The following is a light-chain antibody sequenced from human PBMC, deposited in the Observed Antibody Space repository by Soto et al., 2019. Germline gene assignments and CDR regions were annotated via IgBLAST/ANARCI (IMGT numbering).Light chain of an antibody. V-gene: IGLV4-69*01. J-gene: IGLJ1*01. CDR3: QTWGTGIRV. CDR1: SGHSNYA. CDR2: VNSDGSH. Sequence: QPVLTQSPSASASLGASVKPTCTLSSGHSNYAIAWHQQQPEKGPRYLMKVNSDGSHRKGDGIPDRFSGSSSGAQRYLTISSLQSEDEADYYCQTWGTGIRVFGTGTQLTVL.